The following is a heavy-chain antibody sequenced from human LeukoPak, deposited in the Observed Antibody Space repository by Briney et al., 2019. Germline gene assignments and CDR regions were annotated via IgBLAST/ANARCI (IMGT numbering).Heavy chain of an antibody. V-gene: IGHV3-30*04. CDR2: ISYDGSNK. CDR3: ARGLLSITMIVGCDY. J-gene: IGHJ4*02. D-gene: IGHD3-22*01. Sequence: GGSLRLSCAASGFTFSSYAMHWVRQAPGKGLEWVAVISYDGSNKYYADSVKGRFTISRDNAKNSLYLQINSLRAEDTAVYYCARGLLSITMIVGCDYWGQGTLVTVSS. CDR1: GFTFSSYA.